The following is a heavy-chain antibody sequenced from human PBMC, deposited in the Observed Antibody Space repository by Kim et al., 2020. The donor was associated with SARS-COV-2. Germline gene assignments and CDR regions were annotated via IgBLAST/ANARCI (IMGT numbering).Heavy chain of an antibody. D-gene: IGHD2-15*01. CDR1: GFTFSSYG. CDR3: AKDPWVPYCSGGSCSKDY. J-gene: IGHJ4*02. Sequence: GGSLRLSCAASGFTFSSYGMHWVRQAPGKGLEWVAVISYDGSNKYYADSVKGRFTISRDNSKNTLYLQMNSLRAEDTAVYYCAKDPWVPYCSGGSCSKDYWGQGTLVTVSS. CDR2: ISYDGSNK. V-gene: IGHV3-30*18.